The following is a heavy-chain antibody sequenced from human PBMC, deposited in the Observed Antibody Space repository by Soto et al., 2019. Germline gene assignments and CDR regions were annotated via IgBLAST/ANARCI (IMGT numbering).Heavy chain of an antibody. CDR3: AGCRDGYNWEDYFDY. J-gene: IGHJ4*02. CDR2: ISSSSSTI. D-gene: IGHD5-12*01. Sequence: PGGSLRLSCAASGFTFSSYSMNWVRQAPGKGLEWVSYISSSSSTIYYADSVKGRFTISRDNAKNSLYLQMNSLRDEDTAVYYCAGCRDGYNWEDYFDYWGQGTLVTVSS. CDR1: GFTFSSYS. V-gene: IGHV3-48*02.